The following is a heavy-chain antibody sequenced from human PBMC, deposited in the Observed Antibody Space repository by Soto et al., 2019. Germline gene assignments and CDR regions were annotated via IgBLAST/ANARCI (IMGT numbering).Heavy chain of an antibody. J-gene: IGHJ3*02. Sequence: ASVKVSCKASGYTFTSYYMHWVRQAPGQGLEWMGIINPSGGSTSYAQKFQGRVTMTRDTSTSTVYMELSSLRSEDTAVYYCARAMGVVPAAMFAFDIWGQGIMVTVSS. CDR2: INPSGGST. CDR3: ARAMGVVPAAMFAFDI. V-gene: IGHV1-46*03. D-gene: IGHD2-2*01. CDR1: GYTFTSYY.